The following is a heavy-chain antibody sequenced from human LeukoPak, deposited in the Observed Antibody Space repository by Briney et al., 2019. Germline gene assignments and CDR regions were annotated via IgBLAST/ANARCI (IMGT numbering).Heavy chain of an antibody. J-gene: IGHJ6*02. CDR1: GYIFTNYA. D-gene: IGHD3-10*01. V-gene: IGHV1-3*01. Sequence: ASVKVSCKASGYIFTNYAIHWVRQAPGQRLEWMGWINAGNGNTKYSQKFQGRVTITRDTSASTAYMELSSLRSEDTAVYYCARRPGSNSPTDPDVWGQGTTVTVPS. CDR3: ARRPGSNSPTDPDV. CDR2: INAGNGNT.